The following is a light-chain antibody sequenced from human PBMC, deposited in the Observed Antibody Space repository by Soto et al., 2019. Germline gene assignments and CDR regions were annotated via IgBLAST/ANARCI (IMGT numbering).Light chain of an antibody. CDR2: EVS. V-gene: IGLV2-8*01. Sequence: QSVLTKPPSASGSPGQSVTISCTGTSSDVGGYNYVSWYQHHPGKAPKLMIYEVSKRPSGVPDRFSGSKSGNTASLTVSGLQAEDEADYYCNSYAGSNVYVFGTGTKVTVX. CDR3: NSYAGSNVYV. J-gene: IGLJ1*01. CDR1: SSDVGGYNY.